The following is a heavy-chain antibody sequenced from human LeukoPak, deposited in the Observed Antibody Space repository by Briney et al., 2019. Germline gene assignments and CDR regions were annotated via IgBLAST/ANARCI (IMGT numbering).Heavy chain of an antibody. CDR3: ARGGNIGYNYNAFDI. D-gene: IGHD3-22*01. J-gene: IGHJ3*02. CDR2: ISSSAII. CDR1: GFTFSTYE. Sequence: GGSLRLSCAASGFTFSTYEMNWVRQAPGKGLEWVSFISSSAIIYYADSVKGRFTISRDNAKNSLYLQMNSLRAEDTAVYYCARGGNIGYNYNAFDIWGLGTMVTVSS. V-gene: IGHV3-48*03.